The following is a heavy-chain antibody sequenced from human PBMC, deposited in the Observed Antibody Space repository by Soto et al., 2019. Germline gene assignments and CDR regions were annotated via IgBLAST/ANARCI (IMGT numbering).Heavy chain of an antibody. CDR3: ARGSGGSPHYYMDV. CDR2: INPNSGGT. J-gene: IGHJ6*03. V-gene: IGHV1-2*04. D-gene: IGHD3-10*01. CDR1: GYTFTGYY. Sequence: ASVKVSCKAPGYTFTGYYMHWVRQAPGQGLEWMGWINPNSGGTNYAQKFQGWVTMTRDTSISTAYMELSRLRSDDTAVYYCARGSGGSPHYYMDVWGKGTTVTVSS.